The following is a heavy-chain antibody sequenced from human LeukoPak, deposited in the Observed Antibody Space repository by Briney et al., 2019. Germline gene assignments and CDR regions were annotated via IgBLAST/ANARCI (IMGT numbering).Heavy chain of an antibody. CDR3: ARGLGYSYGYGIDY. Sequence: GGSLRLSCAASGFIFSSYAMHWVRRAPGKGSEWVAIIWFDGSNQYYAESVEGRFTVSRDNSKNTLYLQMNSLRAEDTAVYSCARGLGYSYGYGIDYWGQGTLVIASS. J-gene: IGHJ4*02. CDR2: IWFDGSNQ. D-gene: IGHD5-18*01. V-gene: IGHV3-33*01. CDR1: GFIFSSYA.